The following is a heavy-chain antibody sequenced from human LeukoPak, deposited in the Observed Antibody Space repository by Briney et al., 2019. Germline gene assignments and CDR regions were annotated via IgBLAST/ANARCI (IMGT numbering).Heavy chain of an antibody. V-gene: IGHV3-23*01. CDR3: AKTGSNHDAFDI. J-gene: IGHJ3*02. D-gene: IGHD5-24*01. CDR2: ISGSGGST. CDR1: GFTFSSYT. Sequence: GGSLRLSCAASGFTFSSYTMSWVRQAPGKGLEWVSAISGSGGSTYYADSVKGRFTISRDNSKNTLYPQMNSLRAEDTAVYYCAKTGSNHDAFDIWGQGTMVTVSS.